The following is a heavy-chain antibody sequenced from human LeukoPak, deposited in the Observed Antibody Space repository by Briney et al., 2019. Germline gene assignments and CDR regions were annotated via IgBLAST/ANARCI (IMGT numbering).Heavy chain of an antibody. V-gene: IGHV3-23*01. CDR3: AKDVAGSGSYGFDY. Sequence: GGSLRLSCAASGFTFSSYTMNWVRQAPGKGLEWVLAVSGGDPNTYYADSVKGRFTISRDNSKNTLYLQMNSLRAEDTAIYYCAKDVAGSGSYGFDYWGQGTLVTVSS. CDR2: VSGGDPNT. D-gene: IGHD1-26*01. J-gene: IGHJ4*02. CDR1: GFTFSSYT.